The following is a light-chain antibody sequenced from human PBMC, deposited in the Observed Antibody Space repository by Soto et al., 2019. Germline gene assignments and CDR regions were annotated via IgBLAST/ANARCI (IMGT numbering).Light chain of an antibody. CDR3: QQRTNWLFT. Sequence: EIVLTQSPATLSLFPGERATLSCRASQSVGRYLAWYKRKPGQAPRLLIYATSNRATGIPGRFSGSGSGTDFTLTISSLEPEDFEVYYCQQRTNWLFTFGPGTKVDIK. CDR2: ATS. V-gene: IGKV3-11*01. J-gene: IGKJ3*01. CDR1: QSVGRY.